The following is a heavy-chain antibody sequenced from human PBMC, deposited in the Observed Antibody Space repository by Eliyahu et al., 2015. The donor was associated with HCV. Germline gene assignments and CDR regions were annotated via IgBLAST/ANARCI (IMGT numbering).Heavy chain of an antibody. V-gene: IGHV4-4*07. Sequence: QLQLQESGPGLLKPSETLSLTCXXSGGXLXXYXWSWIRQPAGMGLEWIGRIFPSGLTDYNPSLKSRVTMSIDTSKNQFSLNLNSVTAADSAVYYCARGSLAPDYWGQGALVTVSS. J-gene: IGHJ4*02. D-gene: IGHD2-15*01. CDR1: GGXLXXYX. CDR2: IFPSGLT. CDR3: ARGSLAPDY.